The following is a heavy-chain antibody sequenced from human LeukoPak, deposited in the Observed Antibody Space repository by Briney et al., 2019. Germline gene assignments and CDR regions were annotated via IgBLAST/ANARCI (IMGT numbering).Heavy chain of an antibody. CDR1: GFTFSSHA. Sequence: GGSLRLSCAASGFTFSSHAMSWVRQAPGKGLEWVGRIKSKTDGGTTDYAAPVKGRFTISRDDSKNTLYLQMNSLKTEDTAVYYCTTDYYDSSGYYYLFDYWGQGTLVTVSS. CDR2: IKSKTDGGTT. J-gene: IGHJ4*02. D-gene: IGHD3-22*01. CDR3: TTDYYDSSGYYYLFDY. V-gene: IGHV3-15*01.